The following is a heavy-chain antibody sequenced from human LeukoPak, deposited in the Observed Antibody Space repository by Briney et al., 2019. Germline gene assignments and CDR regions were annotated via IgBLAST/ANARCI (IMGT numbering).Heavy chain of an antibody. CDR2: IYTSGST. CDR1: GGSISSYY. Sequence: SETLSLTRTVSGGSISSYYWSWIRQPAGKGLEWIGRIYTSGSTNYNPSLKSRVTMSVDTSKNQFSLKLSSVTAADTAVYYCARDSHHGAGIAVAGTDYYYYYGMDVWGQGTTVTVSS. J-gene: IGHJ6*02. D-gene: IGHD6-19*01. CDR3: ARDSHHGAGIAVAGTDYYYYYGMDV. V-gene: IGHV4-4*07.